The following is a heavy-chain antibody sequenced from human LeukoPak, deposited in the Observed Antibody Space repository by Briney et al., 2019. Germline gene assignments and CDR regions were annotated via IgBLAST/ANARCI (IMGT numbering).Heavy chain of an antibody. Sequence: PGGSLRLSCAASGFTFSSYWMHWVRQAPGKGLEWVAVISYDGSNKYYADSVKGRFTISRDNSKNTLYLQMNSLRAEDTAVYYCARANYDFWSGSLDYWGQGTLVTVSS. CDR2: ISYDGSNK. CDR3: ARANYDFWSGSLDY. J-gene: IGHJ4*02. V-gene: IGHV3-30-3*01. D-gene: IGHD3-3*01. CDR1: GFTFSSYW.